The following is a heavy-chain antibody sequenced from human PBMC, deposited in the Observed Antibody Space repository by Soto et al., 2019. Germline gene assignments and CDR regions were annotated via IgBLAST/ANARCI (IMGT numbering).Heavy chain of an antibody. Sequence: QVQLVQSGAEVKKPGSSVKVSCKASGGTFSSYTISWVRQAPGQGLEWMGRIIPILGIANYAQKFQGRVTITADKSTSTAYMELSSLRSEDTAVYYCARPSNCSGGSCYSGYYYHMDVWGKGTTVTVSS. CDR3: ARPSNCSGGSCYSGYYYHMDV. CDR2: IIPILGIA. V-gene: IGHV1-69*02. J-gene: IGHJ6*03. D-gene: IGHD2-15*01. CDR1: GGTFSSYT.